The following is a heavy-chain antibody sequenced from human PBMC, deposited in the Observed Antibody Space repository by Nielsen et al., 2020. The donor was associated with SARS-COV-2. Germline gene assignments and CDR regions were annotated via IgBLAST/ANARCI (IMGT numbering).Heavy chain of an antibody. CDR1: GFTFTSSA. J-gene: IGHJ3*02. V-gene: IGHV1-58*01. CDR3: AADPGVVVAATDAFDI. CDR2: IVVGSGNT. D-gene: IGHD2-15*01. Sequence: SVKVSCKASGFTFTSSAVQWVRQARGQRLEWIGWIVVGSGNTNYAQKFQERVPITRDMSTSTAYMELSSLRSEDTAVYYCAADPGVVVAATDAFDIWGQGTMVTVSS.